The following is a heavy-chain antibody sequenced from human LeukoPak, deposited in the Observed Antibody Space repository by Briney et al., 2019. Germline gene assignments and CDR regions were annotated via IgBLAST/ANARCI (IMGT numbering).Heavy chain of an antibody. D-gene: IGHD5-12*01. CDR1: GFTFTNHY. V-gene: IGHV3-66*01. Sequence: QPAGSLTLSCAASGFTFTNHYMSWIRQAPGKGLEWVSIIYTGGSTYYADSVKGRFTISRDNSKNTLSLQMNTLRAEDTAVYYCAKNTDSYDIDYWGQGTLVTVSS. CDR3: AKNTDSYDIDY. CDR2: IYTGGST. J-gene: IGHJ4*01.